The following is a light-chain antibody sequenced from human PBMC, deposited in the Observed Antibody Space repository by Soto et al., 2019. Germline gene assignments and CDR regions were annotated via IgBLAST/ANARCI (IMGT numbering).Light chain of an antibody. CDR3: QQLNSYPIT. CDR2: AAS. Sequence: IQLTQSPSSLSASVGDRVTITCRASQGINTFLAWYQQKAGKAPKLLIYAASTLQSGVPSRFSGSGSGTDFTLTFSSLQSEDFATYYCQQLNSYPITFGQGTRLEIK. J-gene: IGKJ5*01. CDR1: QGINTF. V-gene: IGKV1-9*01.